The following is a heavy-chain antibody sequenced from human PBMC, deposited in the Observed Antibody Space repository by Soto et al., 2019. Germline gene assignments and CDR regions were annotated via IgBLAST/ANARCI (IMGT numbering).Heavy chain of an antibody. V-gene: IGHV4-59*01. J-gene: IGHJ6*03. CDR3: ARGDYYYFMDV. CDR1: GGSISSSY. CDR2: IYYSGST. Sequence: SETLSLTCSVSGGSISSSYWSWIRQPPGRGLEWIGFIYYSGSTNYNPSLKSRVTTSVDTSKIQFSLKLSSVTAADTAVYYCARGDYYYFMDVWGKGATVTVSS.